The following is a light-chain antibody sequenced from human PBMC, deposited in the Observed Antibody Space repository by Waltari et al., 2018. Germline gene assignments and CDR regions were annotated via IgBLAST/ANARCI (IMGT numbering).Light chain of an antibody. CDR2: DVS. CDR1: SSDVGNPNH. V-gene: IGLV2-14*03. J-gene: IGLJ1*01. Sequence: QSALTQPASVSGSPGQSITIPCPGPSSDVGNPNHCSWYQQHPGKAPKLMIYDVSNRPSGVSNRFSGSKSGNTASLTISGLQAEDEAEYYCSSYTSSDTYVFGTGTKVTVL. CDR3: SSYTSSDTYV.